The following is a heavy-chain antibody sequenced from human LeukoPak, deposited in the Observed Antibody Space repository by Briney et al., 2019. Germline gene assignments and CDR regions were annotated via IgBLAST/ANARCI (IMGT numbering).Heavy chain of an antibody. CDR3: ARARLYSSGWYGDYFDY. CDR1: GFAFSNYW. V-gene: IGHV3-30*03. CDR2: ISYDGSNK. D-gene: IGHD6-19*01. J-gene: IGHJ4*02. Sequence: GGSLRLSCAGSGFAFSNYWMSWVRQAPGKGLEWVTVISYDGSNKYYADSVKGRFTISRDNSKNTLYLQMNSLRAEDTAVYYCARARLYSSGWYGDYFDYWGQGTLVTVSS.